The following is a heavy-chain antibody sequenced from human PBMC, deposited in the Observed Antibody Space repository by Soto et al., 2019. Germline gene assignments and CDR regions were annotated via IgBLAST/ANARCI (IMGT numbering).Heavy chain of an antibody. CDR2: ISAYNGNT. V-gene: IGHV1-18*04. D-gene: IGHD6-19*01. Sequence: ASVKVSCKASGYTFTSYGISWVRQAPGQGLEWMGWISAYNGNTNYAQKLQGRVTMTTDTSTSTAYMELRSLRSDDTAVYYRASGRRSSGWKHYYYYYGMDVWGQGTTVTVSS. CDR3: ASGRRSSGWKHYYYYYGMDV. CDR1: GYTFTSYG. J-gene: IGHJ6*02.